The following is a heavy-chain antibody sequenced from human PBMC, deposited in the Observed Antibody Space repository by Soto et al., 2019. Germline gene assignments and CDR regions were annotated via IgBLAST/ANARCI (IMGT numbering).Heavy chain of an antibody. V-gene: IGHV3-30*18. CDR1: GFTFSSYG. CDR3: AKDTGVVVVTATLDY. CDR2: ISYDGSSK. D-gene: IGHD2-21*02. Sequence: HPGGSLRLSCAASGFTFSSYGMHWVRQAPGKGLEWVAVISYDGSSKYYTDFVKGRFTISRDNSKNTLYLQMNSLRAEDTAVYYCAKDTGVVVVTATLDYWGQGTLVTVSS. J-gene: IGHJ4*02.